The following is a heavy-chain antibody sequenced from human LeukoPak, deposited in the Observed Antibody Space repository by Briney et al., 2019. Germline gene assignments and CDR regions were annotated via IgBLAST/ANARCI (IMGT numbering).Heavy chain of an antibody. CDR3: ARAGNKQVLLLGD. J-gene: IGHJ4*02. Sequence: GASVKVSCKASGYTFTGYYMHWVRQAPGQGLEWMGWINPNSGGTNYAQKFQGRVTMTRDTSISTAYMELSRLRSDDTAVYYCARAGNKQVLLLGDWGQGTLVTVSS. CDR1: GYTFTGYY. D-gene: IGHD3-10*01. CDR2: INPNSGGT. V-gene: IGHV1-2*02.